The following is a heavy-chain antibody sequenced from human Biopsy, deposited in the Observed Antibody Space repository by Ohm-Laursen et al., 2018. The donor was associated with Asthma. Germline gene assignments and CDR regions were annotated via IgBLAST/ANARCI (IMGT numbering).Heavy chain of an antibody. D-gene: IGHD5-18*01. J-gene: IGHJ4*02. Sequence: TLSLTCTVSGASITTSPSYWSWLRLLPGKGLEWIGCIYYSGETFFNPSLKNPLFMSLDSSKNQFSLKMTSVTVADTAVYFCARNLPGYTYGPFEDWGQGTLVTVPS. CDR2: IYYSGET. CDR1: GASITTSPSY. V-gene: IGHV4-31*01. CDR3: ARNLPGYTYGPFED.